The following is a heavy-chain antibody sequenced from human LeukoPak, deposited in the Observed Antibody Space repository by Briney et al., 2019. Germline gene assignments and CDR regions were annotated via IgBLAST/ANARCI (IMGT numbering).Heavy chain of an antibody. CDR2: IGTAGDT. CDR3: ARVAKERVGGVYYFDY. V-gene: IGHV3-13*01. J-gene: IGHJ4*02. CDR1: GFTFSGYD. D-gene: IGHD1-1*01. Sequence: GGSLRLSCAASGFTFSGYDMHWVRPATGKSLEWVSAIGTAGDTYYTGSVKGRFTFSRENAKNSLYLQMNSLRAGDTAVYYCARVAKERVGGVYYFDYWGQGTLVTVSS.